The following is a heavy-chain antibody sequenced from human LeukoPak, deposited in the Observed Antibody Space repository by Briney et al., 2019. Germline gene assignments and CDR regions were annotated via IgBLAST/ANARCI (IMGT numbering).Heavy chain of an antibody. Sequence: SQTLSLTSALSGGSSSIYYWSWVRQSPGQGLDWIGEINDSGTINYNPSLLSRVTISLDRSKNQFSLRLTSVTTTDTAVYYCARRWNYGRNYYIDVWGKGATVSVSS. V-gene: IGHV4-34*01. CDR2: INDSGTI. CDR1: GGSSSIYY. D-gene: IGHD1-7*01. CDR3: ARRWNYGRNYYIDV. J-gene: IGHJ6*03.